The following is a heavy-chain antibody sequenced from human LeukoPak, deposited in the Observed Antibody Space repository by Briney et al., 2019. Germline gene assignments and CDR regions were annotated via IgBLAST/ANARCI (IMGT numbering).Heavy chain of an antibody. CDR3: ARDSEDIVVVPASGDY. CDR2: MNPNSGNT. V-gene: IGHV1-8*01. Sequence: ASVKVSCKASGYTFTSYDINWVRQATGQGLEWMGWMNPNSGNTGYAQKFQGRVTMTRNTSISTAYMELRSLRSDDTAVYYCARDSEDIVVVPASGDYWGQGTLVTVSS. CDR1: GYTFTSYD. D-gene: IGHD2-2*01. J-gene: IGHJ4*02.